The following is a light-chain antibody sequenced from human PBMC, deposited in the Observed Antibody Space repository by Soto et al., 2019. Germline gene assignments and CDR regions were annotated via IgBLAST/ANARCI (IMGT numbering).Light chain of an antibody. Sequence: DIQMTQSPSTLSGSVGDRVTITCRASQTISSWLAWYQQKPGKAPKLLIYKASTLKSGVPSRFSGSGSGTEFTLTFSSLQSKDFAVYYCQQYNNWHPLTFGGGTKVDIK. CDR1: QTISSW. V-gene: IGKV1-5*03. J-gene: IGKJ4*01. CDR2: KAS. CDR3: QQYNNWHPLT.